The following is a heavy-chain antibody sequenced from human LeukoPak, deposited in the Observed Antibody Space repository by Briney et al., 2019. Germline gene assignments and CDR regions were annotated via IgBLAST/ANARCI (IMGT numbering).Heavy chain of an antibody. CDR1: GSTFGDYA. V-gene: IGHV3-49*03. J-gene: IGHJ4*02. CDR3: TRVRFRVATIEGTFDY. D-gene: IGHD5-12*01. Sequence: GGSLRLSCTASGSTFGDYAMSWFRQAPGKGLEWVGFIRSKAYGGTTEYAASVKGRFTISRDDSKSIAYLQMNSLKTEDTAVYYCTRVRFRVATIEGTFDYWGQGTLVTVSS. CDR2: IRSKAYGGTT.